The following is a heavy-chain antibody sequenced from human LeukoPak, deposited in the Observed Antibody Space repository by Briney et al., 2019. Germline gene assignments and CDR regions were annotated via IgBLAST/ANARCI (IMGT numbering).Heavy chain of an antibody. J-gene: IGHJ4*02. CDR1: GYTFTSYY. CDR2: INPSGGST. D-gene: IGHD6-19*01. V-gene: IGHV1-46*01. Sequence: GASVKVSCKASGYTFTSYYMHWLRQAPAPGLEWMGIINPSGGSTSYAQKFHGRVTMTRDTSTSTVYMELSSLRSEDAAVYYCARVVAVADSFDYWGQGTLVTVSS. CDR3: ARVVAVADSFDY.